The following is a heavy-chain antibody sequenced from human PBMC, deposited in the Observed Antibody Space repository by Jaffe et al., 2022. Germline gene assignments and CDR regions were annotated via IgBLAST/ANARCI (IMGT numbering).Heavy chain of an antibody. Sequence: EVQLLESGGGLVQPGGSLRLSCAASGFTFSNYAMSWVRQAPGKGLEWVSAISGSGGTTYYADSVKGRFTISRDNSKNTLYLQMNRLRAEDTAVYYCAMPSGETTIMKVGGFDIWGQGTMVTVSS. D-gene: IGHD4-4*01. CDR1: GFTFSNYA. V-gene: IGHV3-23*01. CDR2: ISGSGGTT. J-gene: IGHJ3*02. CDR3: AMPSGETTIMKVGGFDI.